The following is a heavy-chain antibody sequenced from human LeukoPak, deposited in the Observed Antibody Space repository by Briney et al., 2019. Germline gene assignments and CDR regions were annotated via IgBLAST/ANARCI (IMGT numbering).Heavy chain of an antibody. CDR1: GYSFTSYW. CDR2: IYPGDYDT. D-gene: IGHD5-18*01. Sequence: GESLKISCKGSGYSFTSYWIGWVRQMPGKGLGWMGIIYPGDYDTRYSPSFQGQVTISADKSISTAYLQWSSLKASDTAMYYCARHNVDTAMVYGMDVWGQGTTVTVSS. J-gene: IGHJ6*02. CDR3: ARHNVDTAMVYGMDV. V-gene: IGHV5-51*01.